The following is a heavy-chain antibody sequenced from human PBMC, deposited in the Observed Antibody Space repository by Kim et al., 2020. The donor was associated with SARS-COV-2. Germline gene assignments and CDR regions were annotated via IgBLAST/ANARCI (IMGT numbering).Heavy chain of an antibody. CDR1: GFTFSSYE. CDR2: ISSSGSTI. V-gene: IGHV3-48*03. D-gene: IGHD6-13*01. CDR3: ARDQPISTFLRIAAAGGYYYGMDV. Sequence: GGSLRLSCAASGFTFSSYEMNWVRQAPGKGLEWVSYISSSGSTIYYADSVKGRFTISRDNAKNSLYLQMNSLRAEDTAVYYCARDQPISTFLRIAAAGGYYYGMDVWGQGTTVTVSS. J-gene: IGHJ6*02.